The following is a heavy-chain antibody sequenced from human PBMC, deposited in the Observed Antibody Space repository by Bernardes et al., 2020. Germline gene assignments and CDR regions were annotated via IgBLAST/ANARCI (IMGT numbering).Heavy chain of an antibody. V-gene: IGHV1-18*01. J-gene: IGHJ5*02. Sequence: ASVKVSCKASGYTFSSYGISWVRQAPGQGLEWMGWISASNGNTTYAQKLQGRVTMTTDTSTSTVYMEVRSLRSDDTAVYYCARDRLGCSRTSCYYGWFDPWGQGTLVNVSS. D-gene: IGHD2-2*01. CDR2: ISASNGNT. CDR3: ARDRLGCSRTSCYYGWFDP. CDR1: GYTFSSYG.